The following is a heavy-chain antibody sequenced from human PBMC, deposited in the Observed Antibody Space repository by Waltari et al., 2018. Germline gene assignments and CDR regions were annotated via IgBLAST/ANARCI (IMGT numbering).Heavy chain of an antibody. Sequence: EVQLLESGGGLVQPGGYLRLSCAASGFTFSSYAMSWVRQAPGKGLEWVSAISGSGGSTYYADSVKGRFTISRDNSKNTLYLQMNSLRAEDTAVYYCAKAHSSGYYYPLDYWGQGTLVTVSS. CDR3: AKAHSSGYYYPLDY. CDR2: ISGSGGST. J-gene: IGHJ4*02. D-gene: IGHD3-22*01. CDR1: GFTFSSYA. V-gene: IGHV3-23*01.